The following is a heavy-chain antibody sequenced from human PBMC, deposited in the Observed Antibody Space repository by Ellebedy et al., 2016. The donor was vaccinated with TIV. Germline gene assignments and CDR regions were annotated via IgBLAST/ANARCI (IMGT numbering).Heavy chain of an antibody. CDR1: GITFTNYA. V-gene: IGHV3-23*01. Sequence: GESLKISCAASGITFTNYAMSWVRQAPGKELEWVSGVSGRGGSPYYADSVKGRFTISRDNSQDTLYLQMNSLRAEDTAVYYCARGQYISKWSGAFQRKQSVRTWFDSWGQGTLVTVSS. CDR3: ARGQYISKWSGAFQRKQSVRTWFDS. J-gene: IGHJ5*01. D-gene: IGHD6-13*01. CDR2: VSGRGGSP.